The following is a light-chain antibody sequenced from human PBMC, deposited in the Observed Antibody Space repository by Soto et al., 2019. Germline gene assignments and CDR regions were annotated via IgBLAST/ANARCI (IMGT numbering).Light chain of an antibody. CDR3: QQYNSYSYT. J-gene: IGKJ2*01. Sequence: DIQMTQSPSTLSASVGDRVTITCRASQTITTWLAWYQQKPGKAPKLLIYSASILESGVPPRFSGSGSGIEFTLTISSLLPDDFATYYCQQYNSYSYTFGQGTKVDIK. CDR2: SAS. V-gene: IGKV1-5*01. CDR1: QTITTW.